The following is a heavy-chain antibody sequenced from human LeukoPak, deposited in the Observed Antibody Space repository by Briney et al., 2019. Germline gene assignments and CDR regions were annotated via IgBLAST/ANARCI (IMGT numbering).Heavy chain of an antibody. CDR2: IYYSGST. D-gene: IGHD3-22*01. CDR3: ARAVEGYDSSLLSDY. Sequence: SQTLSLTCTVSGGSISSSSYYWGWIRQPPGKGLEWFGSIYYSGSTYYNPSLKSRVTISVDTSKNQFSLKLSSVTAADTAVYYCARAVEGYDSSLLSDYWGQGTLVTVSS. V-gene: IGHV4-39*07. J-gene: IGHJ4*02. CDR1: GGSISSSSYY.